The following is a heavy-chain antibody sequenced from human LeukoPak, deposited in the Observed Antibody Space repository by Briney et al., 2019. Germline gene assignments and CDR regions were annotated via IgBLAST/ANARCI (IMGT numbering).Heavy chain of an antibody. CDR3: AKDHPYYYDSSGYYNRPLGY. CDR2: IWYDGSNK. CDR1: GFPVSSNC. Sequence: PGGSLRLSCAASGFPVSSNCMTWVRQAPGKGLEWVAVIWYDGSNKYYADSVKGRFTISRDNSKNTLYLQMNSLRAEDTAVYYCAKDHPYYYDSSGYYNRPLGYWGQGTLVTVSS. J-gene: IGHJ4*02. D-gene: IGHD3-22*01. V-gene: IGHV3-33*06.